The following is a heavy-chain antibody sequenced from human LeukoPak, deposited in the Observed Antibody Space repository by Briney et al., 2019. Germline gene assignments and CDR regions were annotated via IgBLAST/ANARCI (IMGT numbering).Heavy chain of an antibody. CDR1: GGSFSGYY. V-gene: IGHV4-34*01. D-gene: IGHD5-24*01. J-gene: IGHJ4*02. CDR3: ARKGRDGFNFFDS. Sequence: SETLSLTCAVYGGSFSGYYWSWIRQPPGKGLEWIGEINHSGSTNYNPSLKSRVTISIDTSKNQFSLKLSFVTAADTAMYYCARKGRDGFNFFDSWGQGTLVTVSS. CDR2: INHSGST.